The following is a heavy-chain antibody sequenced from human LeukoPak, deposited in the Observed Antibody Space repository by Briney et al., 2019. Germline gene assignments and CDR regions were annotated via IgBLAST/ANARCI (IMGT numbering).Heavy chain of an antibody. Sequence: SVKVSCKASGGTFSSYAISWVRQAPGQGLEWMGGIIPIFGTANYAQKFQGRVTITADESTSTAYMELSSLRSEDTAVYYCARQISRRHPSYWYFDLWGRGTLVTVS. J-gene: IGHJ2*01. CDR1: GGTFSSYA. V-gene: IGHV1-69*13. D-gene: IGHD2-15*01. CDR2: IIPIFGTA. CDR3: ARQISRRHPSYWYFDL.